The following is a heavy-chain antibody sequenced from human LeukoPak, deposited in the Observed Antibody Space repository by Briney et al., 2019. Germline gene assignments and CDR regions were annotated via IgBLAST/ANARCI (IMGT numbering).Heavy chain of an antibody. CDR2: IYYSGST. D-gene: IGHD2-15*01. CDR3: ASSGRRGLDY. CDR1: GGSISSYY. V-gene: IGHV4-59*01. J-gene: IGHJ4*02. Sequence: SETLSLTCTVSGGSISSYYWSWIRQPPGKGLEWIGYIYYSGSTNYNPSLKSRVTISVDTSKNQFSLELSSVTAADTAVYYCASSGRRGLDYWGQGTLVTVSS.